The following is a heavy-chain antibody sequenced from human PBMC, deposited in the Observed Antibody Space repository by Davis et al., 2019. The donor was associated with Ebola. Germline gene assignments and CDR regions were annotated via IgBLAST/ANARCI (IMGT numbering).Heavy chain of an antibody. V-gene: IGHV3-23*01. Sequence: GESLKISCAASGFSFSRQSMTWVRQAPGKGLEWVSSLSYSGSTTYYADSVKGRFTISRDNSKKTLYLQMNSLRADDTAVYYCAREDLYYYAMDIWGQGTTVTVSS. J-gene: IGHJ6*02. CDR1: GFSFSRQS. CDR2: LSYSGSTT. CDR3: AREDLYYYAMDI.